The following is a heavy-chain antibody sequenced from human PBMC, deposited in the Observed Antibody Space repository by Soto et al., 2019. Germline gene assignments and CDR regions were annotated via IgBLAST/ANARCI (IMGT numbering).Heavy chain of an antibody. Sequence: QVQLVQSGTEVKEPGASVKVSCKASGYTFTRYGISWVRQAPGQGLEWMAWTSANNDNTNYAEEVQGRVTLTTDTSTGTAYMELRSLRSDDTAVYYCARDERGTCTGTNCYYFDYWGQGTLVTVSS. CDR1: GYTFTRYG. D-gene: IGHD2-2*01. J-gene: IGHJ4*02. CDR2: TSANNDNT. V-gene: IGHV1-18*04. CDR3: ARDERGTCTGTNCYYFDY.